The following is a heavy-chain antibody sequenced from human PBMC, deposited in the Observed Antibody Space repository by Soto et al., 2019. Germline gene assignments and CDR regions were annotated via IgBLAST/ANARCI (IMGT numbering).Heavy chain of an antibody. CDR2: IWYDGSNK. D-gene: IGHD1-26*01. CDR3: ARGGVQWELDDAFDI. Sequence: QVQLVESGGGVVQPGRSLRLSCAASGFTFSSYGMHWVRQAPGKGLEWVAVIWYDGSNKYYADSVKGRFTISRDNSKNTLYLQMNSLRAEDTAVYYCARGGVQWELDDAFDIWGQGTMVTVSS. CDR1: GFTFSSYG. J-gene: IGHJ3*02. V-gene: IGHV3-33*01.